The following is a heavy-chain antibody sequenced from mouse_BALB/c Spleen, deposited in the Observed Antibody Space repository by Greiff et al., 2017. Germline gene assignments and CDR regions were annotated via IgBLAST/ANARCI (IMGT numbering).Heavy chain of an antibody. D-gene: IGHD2-1*01. V-gene: IGHV14-1*02. J-gene: IGHJ3*01. Sequence: EVQLQQSGAELVRPGALVKLSCKASGFNIKDYYMHWVKQRPEQGLEWIGWIDPENGNTIYDPKFQGKASITADTSSNTAYLQLSSLTSEDTAVYYCARGSYGNYVGFAYRGQGTLVTGSA. CDR1: GFNIKDYY. CDR3: ARGSYGNYVGFAY. CDR2: IDPENGNT.